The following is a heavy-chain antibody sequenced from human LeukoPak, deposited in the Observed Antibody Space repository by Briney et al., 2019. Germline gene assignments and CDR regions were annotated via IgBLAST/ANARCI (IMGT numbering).Heavy chain of an antibody. CDR1: GFTFSSYA. CDR3: ARRDYYETGQYYYYGMDV. Sequence: GGSLRLSCAASGFTFSSYAMTWVRQAPGKGLEWVSAISGSGGSTYYADSVKGRFTISRDNAKNSLYLQMNSLRAEDTAVYYCARRDYYETGQYYYYGMDVWGQGTTVTVSS. CDR2: ISGSGGST. J-gene: IGHJ6*02. D-gene: IGHD3-3*01. V-gene: IGHV3-23*01.